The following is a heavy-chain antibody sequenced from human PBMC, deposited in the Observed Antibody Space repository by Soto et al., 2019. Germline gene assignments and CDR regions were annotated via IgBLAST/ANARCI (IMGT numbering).Heavy chain of an antibody. Sequence: PSETLSLTCAVYGGSFSGYSWTWIRQPPGTGLEWIGYIYHSGSTYYNPSLKSRVTISVDRSKNQFSLKLSSVTAADTAVYYCARGPPFHWGQGTLVTVSS. V-gene: IGHV4-34*01. CDR3: ARGPPFH. CDR1: GGSFSGYS. J-gene: IGHJ4*02. D-gene: IGHD3-16*01. CDR2: IYHSGST.